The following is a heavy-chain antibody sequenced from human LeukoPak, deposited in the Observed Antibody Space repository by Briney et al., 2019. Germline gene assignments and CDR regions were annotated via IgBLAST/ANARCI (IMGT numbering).Heavy chain of an antibody. CDR2: INHSGST. J-gene: IGHJ6*02. CDR3: AKDIDIAMVGGGYYGMDV. CDR1: GGSFSGYY. Sequence: SETLSLTCAVYGGSFSGYYWSWIRQPPGKGLEWIGEINHSGSTNYNPSLKSRVTISVDTSKNQFSLKLSSVTAADTAVYYCAKDIDIAMVGGGYYGMDVWGQGTTVTVSS. D-gene: IGHD5-18*01. V-gene: IGHV4-34*01.